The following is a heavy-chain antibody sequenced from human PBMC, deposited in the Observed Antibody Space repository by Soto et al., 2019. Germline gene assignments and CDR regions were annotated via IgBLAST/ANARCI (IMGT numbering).Heavy chain of an antibody. CDR2: IIPIFGTA. CDR1: GGIFTASA. D-gene: IGHD3-3*01. J-gene: IGHJ6*02. V-gene: IGHV1-69*13. Sequence: SVKVSCKSSGGIFTASAISWVRQAPGQGLEWMGGIIPIFGTANYAQKFQGRVTITADESTSTAYMELSSLRSEDTAVYYCARGVEYYDFWSGYPPPDYYYYGMDVWGQGTTVTVSS. CDR3: ARGVEYYDFWSGYPPPDYYYYGMDV.